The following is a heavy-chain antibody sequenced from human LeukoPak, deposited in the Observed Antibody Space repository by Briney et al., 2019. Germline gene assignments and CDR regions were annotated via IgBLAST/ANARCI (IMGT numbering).Heavy chain of an antibody. Sequence: VASVKVSCKASGYTFTSYYMHWVRQAPGQGLEWMGIINPSGGSTGYAQKFQGRVTMTRDTSTSTVYMELSSLRSEDTAVYYCARSRAWLLSSDYWGQGTLVTVSS. D-gene: IGHD3-22*01. J-gene: IGHJ4*02. V-gene: IGHV1-46*01. CDR1: GYTFTSYY. CDR3: ARSRAWLLSSDY. CDR2: INPSGGST.